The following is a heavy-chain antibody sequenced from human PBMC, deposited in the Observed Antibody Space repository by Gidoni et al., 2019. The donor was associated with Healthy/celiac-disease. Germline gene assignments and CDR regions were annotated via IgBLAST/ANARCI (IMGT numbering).Heavy chain of an antibody. V-gene: IGHV3-9*01. CDR1: GFTFDAYA. Sequence: EVQLVESGGGLVQPGRSLRLSCAASGFTFDAYAMHWVRQAPGKGLEWVSGISWNSGSIGYADSVKGRFTISRDNAKNSLYLQMNSLRAEDTALYYCAKDMEGSGWDGDLDYWGQGTLVTVSS. J-gene: IGHJ4*02. D-gene: IGHD6-19*01. CDR3: AKDMEGSGWDGDLDY. CDR2: ISWNSGSI.